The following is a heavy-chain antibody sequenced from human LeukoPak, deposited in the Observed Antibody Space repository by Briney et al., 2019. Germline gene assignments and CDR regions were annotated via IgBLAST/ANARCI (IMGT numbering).Heavy chain of an antibody. V-gene: IGHV3-23*01. CDR3: VKDAYDFWSGPDY. CDR2: ISSVIGST. CDR1: GFSFSNFA. Sequence: GGSLRLSCAASGFSFSNFAMNWVRQAPGKGLEWVSAISSVIGSTYYAESVKGRFTISRDISKNTLYLEMNSLRAEDTAIYYCVKDAYDFWSGPDYWGQGTLVTVSS. D-gene: IGHD3-3*01. J-gene: IGHJ4*02.